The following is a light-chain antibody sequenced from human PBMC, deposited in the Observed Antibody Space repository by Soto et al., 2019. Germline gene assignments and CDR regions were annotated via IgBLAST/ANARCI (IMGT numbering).Light chain of an antibody. CDR2: TGC. CDR1: QGISSW. Sequence: DIQMTQSPSSVSASVGDRVSITCRASQGISSWLAWYQQKPGRAPKLLIYTGCSLQSGVPSRFRGTGSGPDFTLAISSLQPEDVATYDCQQANSFPLTFGGGTKVEIK. J-gene: IGKJ4*01. CDR3: QQANSFPLT. V-gene: IGKV1-12*01.